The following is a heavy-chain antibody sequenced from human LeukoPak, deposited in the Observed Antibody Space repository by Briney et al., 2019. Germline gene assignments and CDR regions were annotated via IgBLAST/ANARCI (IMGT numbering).Heavy chain of an antibody. CDR3: ARVYYYDAFDI. V-gene: IGHV4-59*10. D-gene: IGHD3-22*01. CDR2: IYTSGST. J-gene: IGHJ3*02. CDR1: GGSFSGYY. Sequence: SETLSLTCAVYGGSFSGYYWSWIRQPPGKGLEWIGRIYTSGSTNYNPSLKSRVTMSVDTSKNQFSLKLSSVTAADTAVYYCARVYYYDAFDIWGQGTMVTVSS.